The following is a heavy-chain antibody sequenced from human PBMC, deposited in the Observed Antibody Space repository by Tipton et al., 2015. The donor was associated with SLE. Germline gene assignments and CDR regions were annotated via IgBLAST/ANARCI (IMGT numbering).Heavy chain of an antibody. D-gene: IGHD3-3*01. CDR2: IYTSGST. Sequence: TLSLTCTVSGGPISSGSYYWSWIRQPAGKGLEWIGRIYTSGSTNYNPSLKSRVTISVDTSKNQFSLKLISVTAADTAVYYCARQEYYDFWSGYSTKAFDIWGQGTMVTVSS. CDR1: GGPISSGSYY. J-gene: IGHJ3*02. V-gene: IGHV4-61*02. CDR3: ARQEYYDFWSGYSTKAFDI.